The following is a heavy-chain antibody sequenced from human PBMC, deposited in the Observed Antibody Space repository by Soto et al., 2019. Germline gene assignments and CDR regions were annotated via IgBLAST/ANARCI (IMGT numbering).Heavy chain of an antibody. V-gene: IGHV4-30-4*01. J-gene: IGHJ4*02. CDR3: ASTAMAPSFHFDY. CDR1: GGSISSGDYY. D-gene: IGHD5-18*01. Sequence: PSETLSLTCTVSGGSISSGDYYWSWIRQPPGKGLEWIGYIYYSGSTYYNPSLKSRVTISVDTSKNQFSLKLSSVTAAETAVYYCASTAMAPSFHFDYWGQGTLVTVSS. CDR2: IYYSGST.